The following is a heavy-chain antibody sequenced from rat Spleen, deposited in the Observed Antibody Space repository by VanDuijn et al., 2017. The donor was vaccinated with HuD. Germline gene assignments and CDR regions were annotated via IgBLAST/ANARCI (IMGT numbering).Heavy chain of an antibody. CDR3: VKDRGEYNNLFDY. D-gene: IGHD1-10*01. CDR1: GLSFSNYD. V-gene: IGHV5-25*01. J-gene: IGHJ2*01. Sequence: EVQLVESGGGLVQPGRSMKLSCAASGLSFSNYDMAWVRQAPTKGLEWVAYISTGGGDTYYRDSVRGRFTISRNNAKNTLFLQMDSLRSEDTATYYCVKDRGEYNNLFDYWGQGVMVTVSS. CDR2: ISTGGGDT.